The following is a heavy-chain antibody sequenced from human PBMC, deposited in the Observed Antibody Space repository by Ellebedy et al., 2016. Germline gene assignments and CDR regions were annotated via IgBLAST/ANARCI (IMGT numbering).Heavy chain of an antibody. J-gene: IGHJ4*02. CDR1: GGSISSYY. CDR3: ARGTFGGVNFDY. V-gene: IGHV4-59*13. D-gene: IGHD3-16*01. CDR2: IYYSGST. Sequence: SETLSLTXTVSGGSISSYYWSWIRQPPGKGLEWIGYIYYSGSTNYNPSLKSRVTISVDTSKNQFSLKLSSVTAADTAVYYCARGTFGGVNFDYWGQGTLVTVSS.